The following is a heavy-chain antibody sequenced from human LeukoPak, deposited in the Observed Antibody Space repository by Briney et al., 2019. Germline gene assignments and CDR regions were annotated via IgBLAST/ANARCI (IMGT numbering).Heavy chain of an antibody. D-gene: IGHD5-12*01. J-gene: IGHJ4*02. V-gene: IGHV3-21*01. CDR1: GFTFSSYS. CDR3: ARGAGYNGYDFSPVFDY. Sequence: PGGTLRLSCAASGFTFSSYSMNWVRQAPGKGLEWVSSISTSSTYIYYADSVKGRFTISRDNAKNSLFLQMNSLRAEDTAVYYCARGAGYNGYDFSPVFDYWGQGTLVTVSS. CDR2: ISTSSTYI.